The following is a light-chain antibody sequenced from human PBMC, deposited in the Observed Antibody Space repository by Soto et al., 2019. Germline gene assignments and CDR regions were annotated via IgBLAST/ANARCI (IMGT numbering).Light chain of an antibody. CDR1: SSDVGGYKY. J-gene: IGLJ2*01. CDR2: DVS. CDR3: SSYTSSSTLRI. Sequence: QSALTQPASVSGSPGQSITISCSESSSDVGGYKYVSWYQQHPGKAPKLMIYDVSNRPSGVSNRFSGSKSGNTASLTISGLQAQDEADYYCSSYTSSSTLRIFGGGTKLTVL. V-gene: IGLV2-14*01.